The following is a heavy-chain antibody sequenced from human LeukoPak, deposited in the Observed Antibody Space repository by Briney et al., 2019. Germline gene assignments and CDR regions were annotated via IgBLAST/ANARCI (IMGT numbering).Heavy chain of an antibody. CDR3: ANNYYGSGTYYNPRGY. J-gene: IGHJ4*02. V-gene: IGHV3-21*04. CDR2: ISSSSRSI. D-gene: IGHD3-10*01. CDR1: GFTFSSYT. Sequence: GGSLRLSCAASGFTFSSYTMNWVRQAPGKGLEWVSSISSSSRSIFYADSVRGRFTTSRDSAKNSLFLQMNSLRAEDTAVYYCANNYYGSGTYYNPRGYWGQGTLVTVSS.